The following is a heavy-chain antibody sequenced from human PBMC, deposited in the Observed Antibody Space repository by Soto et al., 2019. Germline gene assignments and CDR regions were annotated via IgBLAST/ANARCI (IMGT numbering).Heavy chain of an antibody. CDR3: ARQTPILGAAVGRSGMEV. Sequence: ASVKVSCKASGYTFTSYGISWVRQAPGQGLEWMGWISAYNGNTNYAQKLQGRVTMTTDTSTSTAYMELRSLRSDDTAVYYCARQTPILGAAVGRSGMEVWGQGTTGTVSS. CDR2: ISAYNGNT. J-gene: IGHJ6*02. D-gene: IGHD3-3*01. CDR1: GYTFTSYG. V-gene: IGHV1-18*04.